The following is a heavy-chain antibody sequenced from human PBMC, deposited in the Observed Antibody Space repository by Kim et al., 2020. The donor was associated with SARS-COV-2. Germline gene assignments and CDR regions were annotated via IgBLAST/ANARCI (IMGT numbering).Heavy chain of an antibody. CDR3: AGDLVTWGAGTFDY. D-gene: IGHD6-13*01. J-gene: IGHJ4*02. Sequence: GGSLRLSCAASGFTFSDCYMNWIRQAPGKGLEWVSYISSTNTYTNYADSVKGRFTISRENAKNSLYLQMNSLRVEDTAVYYCAGDLVTWGAGTFDYWGQGALVTVSS. CDR1: GFTFSDCY. CDR2: ISSTNTYT. V-gene: IGHV3-11*05.